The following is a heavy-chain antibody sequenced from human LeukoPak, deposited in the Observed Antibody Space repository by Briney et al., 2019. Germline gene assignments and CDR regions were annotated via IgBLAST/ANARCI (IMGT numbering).Heavy chain of an antibody. CDR3: ARLSGRVVCSAGSCYIDS. CDR2: IYPGDSDT. Sequence: GESLKISCKGSGYRFTSDWIGWVRQMPGKGLEWMGIIYPGDSDTRYGPSFQGQVTISADKSVNTAYLQWSSPKASDTAMYYCARLSGRVVCSAGSCYIDSWGQGTLVTVSS. CDR1: GYRFTSDW. V-gene: IGHV5-51*01. D-gene: IGHD2-15*01. J-gene: IGHJ4*02.